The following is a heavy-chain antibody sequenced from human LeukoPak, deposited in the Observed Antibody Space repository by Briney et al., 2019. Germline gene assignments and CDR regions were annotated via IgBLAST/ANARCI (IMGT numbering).Heavy chain of an antibody. CDR2: IYWNDDK. J-gene: IGHJ5*02. Sequence: ESGPTLVKPTQTLTLTCTFSGFSLSTSGVGVGWIRQPPGKALEWLSLIYWNDDKRYSPSLKSRLTITKDTSKNQVVLTMTNMDPVDTATYYCAHRRNSNYATTNWFDPWGQGTLVTVSS. CDR3: AHRRNSNYATTNWFDP. D-gene: IGHD4-11*01. CDR1: GFSLSTSGVG. V-gene: IGHV2-5*01.